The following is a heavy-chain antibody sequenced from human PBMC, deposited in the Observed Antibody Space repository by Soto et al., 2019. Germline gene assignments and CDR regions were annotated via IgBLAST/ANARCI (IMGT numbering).Heavy chain of an antibody. CDR2: MNPNSGNT. D-gene: IGHD3-3*01. CDR1: GYTFTSYD. V-gene: IGHV1-8*01. Sequence: GASVKVSCKASGYTFTSYDINWVRQATGQGLEWMGWMNPNSGNTGYAQKFQGRVTMTRNTSISTAYMELSSLRSEDTAVYYCTRPPYDFWSGYYLVDYYYGMDVWGQGTTVTVSS. CDR3: TRPPYDFWSGYYLVDYYYGMDV. J-gene: IGHJ6*02.